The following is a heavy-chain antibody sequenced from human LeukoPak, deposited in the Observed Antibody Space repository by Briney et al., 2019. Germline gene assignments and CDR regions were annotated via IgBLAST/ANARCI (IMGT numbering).Heavy chain of an antibody. CDR1: GFTFSSYS. D-gene: IGHD3-22*01. CDR2: ISSSSSYI. V-gene: IGHV3-21*01. J-gene: IGHJ4*02. Sequence: GGSLRLSCAASGFTFSSYSMNWVRQAPGKGLEWVSSISSSSSYIYYADSVKGRFTISRDNAKNSLYLQMNSLRAEDTAVYYCARGRPGKISMIAVITPPAFDYWGQGTLVTVSS. CDR3: ARGRPGKISMIAVITPPAFDY.